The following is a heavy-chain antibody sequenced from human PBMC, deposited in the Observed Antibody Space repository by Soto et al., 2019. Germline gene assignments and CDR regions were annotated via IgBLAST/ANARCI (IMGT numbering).Heavy chain of an antibody. D-gene: IGHD6-19*01. Sequence: ASLKRACKAAGYSFTSYSVHWGRQTHGQRLEWMGWINAGNGNTKYSQKFQGRVTITRDTSASTAYMELSSLRSEDTAAYYCARGVTPYSSGWHVYYYGMAVWGNRTTVTV. CDR3: ARGVTPYSSGWHVYYYGMAV. CDR2: INAGNGNT. CDR1: GYSFTSYS. J-gene: IGHJ6*04. V-gene: IGHV1-3*01.